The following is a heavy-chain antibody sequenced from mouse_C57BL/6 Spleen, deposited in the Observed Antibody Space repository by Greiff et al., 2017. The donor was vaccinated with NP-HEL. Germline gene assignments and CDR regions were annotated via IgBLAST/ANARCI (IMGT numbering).Heavy chain of an antibody. CDR1: GFTFSDYG. J-gene: IGHJ2*01. CDR3: ARQDYYGSSWDY. CDR2: ISSGSSTI. D-gene: IGHD1-1*01. V-gene: IGHV5-17*01. Sequence: DVMLVESGGGLVKPGGSLKLSCAASGFTFSDYGMHWVRQAPEKGLEWVAYISSGSSTIYYADTVKGRFTISRDNAKNTLFRQMTSLRSEDTAMYYCARQDYYGSSWDYWGQGTTLTVSS.